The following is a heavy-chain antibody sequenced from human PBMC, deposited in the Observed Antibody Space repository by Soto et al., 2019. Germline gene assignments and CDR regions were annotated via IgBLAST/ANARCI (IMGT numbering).Heavy chain of an antibody. J-gene: IGHJ6*02. CDR3: ARAGMVYGMGCYYGMDV. V-gene: IGHV3-74*01. CDR2: INRDGSTT. D-gene: IGHD2-8*01. CDR1: GFTFSSYW. Sequence: ELQLVESGGGLVQPGGSLRLSCAASGFTFSSYWMHWVRQAPGKGLLWVSRINRDGSTTDYADSVKGRITISRDNARNTLYLQMDSLRAEGTAVYYCARAGMVYGMGCYYGMDVWGQGTTVAVSS.